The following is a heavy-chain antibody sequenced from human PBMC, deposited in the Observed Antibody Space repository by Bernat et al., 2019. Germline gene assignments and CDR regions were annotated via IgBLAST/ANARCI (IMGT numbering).Heavy chain of an antibody. V-gene: IGHV3-33*01. CDR3: ESAYCSSTSCVFGPFDY. CDR2: IWYDGSNK. CDR1: GFTFSSYG. Sequence: QMQLVESGGGVVQPGRSLRLSCAASGFTFSSYGMHWVRQAPGKGLEWVAVIWYDGSNKYYADSVKGRFTISRDNSKNTLYLQMNSLRAEDTAVYYCESAYCSSTSCVFGPFDYWGQGTLVTVSS. J-gene: IGHJ4*02. D-gene: IGHD2-2*01.